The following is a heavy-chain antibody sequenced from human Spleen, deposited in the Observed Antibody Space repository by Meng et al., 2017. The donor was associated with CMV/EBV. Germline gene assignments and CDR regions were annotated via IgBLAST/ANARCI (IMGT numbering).Heavy chain of an antibody. J-gene: IGHJ3*02. CDR3: VTDQDRSGGI. V-gene: IGHV3-7*01. D-gene: IGHD3-16*01. CDR1: GFSFRSYW. Sequence: GESLKISCAVSGFSFRSYWMSCVRQAPGKGLEWVANINQHGNEKYYVDSVKDRFTISRDNAKNSLYLQMNNLRAEDTAVYYCVTDQDRSGGIWGQGTMVTVSS. CDR2: INQHGNEK.